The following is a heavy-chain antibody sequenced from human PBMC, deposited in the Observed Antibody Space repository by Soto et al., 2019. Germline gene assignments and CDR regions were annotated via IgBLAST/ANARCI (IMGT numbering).Heavy chain of an antibody. CDR3: ARDVSYYYGSGSYLSLGWFDP. J-gene: IGHJ5*02. Sequence: LSLTCTVSGGSISSGGYYWSWIRQHPGKGLEWIGYIYYSGSTYYNPSLKSRVTISVDTSKNQFSLKLSSVTAADTAVYYCARDVSYYYGSGSYLSLGWFDPWGQGTLVTVSS. D-gene: IGHD3-10*01. CDR1: GGSISSGGYY. CDR2: IYYSGST. V-gene: IGHV4-31*03.